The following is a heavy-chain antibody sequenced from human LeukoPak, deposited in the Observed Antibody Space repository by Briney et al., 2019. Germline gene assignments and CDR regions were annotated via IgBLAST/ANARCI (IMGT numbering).Heavy chain of an antibody. CDR1: GYTFMRYG. V-gene: IGHV1-8*03. CDR3: ARAFWSGSTPAFDI. Sequence: ASVKVSCKASGYTFMRYGFSWVRQAPGQGLEWMGWMNPNSGNTGYAQKFQGRVTITRNTSISTAYMELSSLRSEDTAVYYCARAFWSGSTPAFDIWGQGTMVTVSS. D-gene: IGHD3-3*01. J-gene: IGHJ3*02. CDR2: MNPNSGNT.